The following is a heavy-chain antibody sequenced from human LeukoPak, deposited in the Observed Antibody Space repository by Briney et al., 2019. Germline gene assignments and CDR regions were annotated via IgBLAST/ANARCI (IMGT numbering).Heavy chain of an antibody. Sequence: GGSLRLSCAASGFTVSSNYMSWVRQAPGKGLEWVSAISGCGGSTYYADSVKGRFTISRDNSKNTLYLQMNSLRAEDTAVYYCAKDAPDGDYVVLWGQGTLVTVSS. D-gene: IGHD4-17*01. CDR3: AKDAPDGDYVVL. V-gene: IGHV3-23*01. CDR1: GFTVSSNY. CDR2: ISGCGGST. J-gene: IGHJ4*02.